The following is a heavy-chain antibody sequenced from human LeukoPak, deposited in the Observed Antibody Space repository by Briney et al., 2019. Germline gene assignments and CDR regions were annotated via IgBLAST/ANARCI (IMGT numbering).Heavy chain of an antibody. CDR1: GGSFSGYY. Sequence: SETLSLTCAVYGGSFSGYYWSWICQPPGKELEWIGEINHSGSTNYNPSLKSRVTISVDTSKNQFSLKLSSVTAADTAVYYCARVGDYGDYYYYGMDVWGKGTTVTVSS. D-gene: IGHD4-17*01. CDR2: INHSGST. CDR3: ARVGDYGDYYYYGMDV. V-gene: IGHV4-34*01. J-gene: IGHJ6*04.